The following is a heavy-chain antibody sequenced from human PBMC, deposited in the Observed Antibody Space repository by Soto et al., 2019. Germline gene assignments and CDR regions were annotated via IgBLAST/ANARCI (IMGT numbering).Heavy chain of an antibody. Sequence: LGGSLRLSCAASGFTFSSYAMSWVRQAPGKGLEWVSAISGSGGSTYYADSVKGRFTISRDNSKNTLYLQMNSLRAEDTAVYYCAKYGKTVTSYRGVFDYWGQGTLVTVSS. J-gene: IGHJ4*02. D-gene: IGHD4-17*01. CDR3: AKYGKTVTSYRGVFDY. CDR1: GFTFSSYA. CDR2: ISGSGGST. V-gene: IGHV3-23*01.